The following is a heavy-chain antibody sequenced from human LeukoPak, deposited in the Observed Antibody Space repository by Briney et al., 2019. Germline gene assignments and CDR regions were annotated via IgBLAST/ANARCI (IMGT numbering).Heavy chain of an antibody. Sequence: SETLSLTCTVSGGSVSSYYWSWIRQPARKGLEWIGYIYHGGSTCYNPSLKSRVTISVDRSKNQFSLKLSSVTAADTAVYYCARVVGATDYWGQGTLVTVSS. J-gene: IGHJ4*02. CDR3: ARVVGATDY. V-gene: IGHV4-59*02. D-gene: IGHD1-26*01. CDR2: IYHGGST. CDR1: GGSVSSYY.